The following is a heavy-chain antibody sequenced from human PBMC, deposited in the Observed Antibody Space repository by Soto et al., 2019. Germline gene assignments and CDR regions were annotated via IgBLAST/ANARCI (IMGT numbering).Heavy chain of an antibody. CDR1: GGSISSYY. J-gene: IGHJ3*02. CDR2: IYYSGST. CDR3: ARHMGVVATVEAFDI. V-gene: IGHV4-59*08. Sequence: SETLSLTCTVSGGSISSYYWSWIRQPPGKGLEWIGYIYYSGSTNYNPSLKSRVTISVDTSKNQFSLKLSSVTAADTAVYYCARHMGVVATVEAFDIWGQGTMVTVSS. D-gene: IGHD5-12*01.